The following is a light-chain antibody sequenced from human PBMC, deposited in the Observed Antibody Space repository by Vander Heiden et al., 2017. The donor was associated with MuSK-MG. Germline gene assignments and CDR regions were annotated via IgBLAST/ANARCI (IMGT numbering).Light chain of an antibody. CDR2: GNS. Sequence: QSVLTQPPSVSGAPARRVTNSCTGSSSNTGAGYDVPWHQQLPGTSPKLLIYGNSNRPSRVPDRFSGSKSGTSASLAITGLQAEDEADYYCQSYDSSLSGYVFGTGTKVTVL. CDR3: QSYDSSLSGYV. CDR1: SSNTGAGYD. J-gene: IGLJ1*01. V-gene: IGLV1-40*01.